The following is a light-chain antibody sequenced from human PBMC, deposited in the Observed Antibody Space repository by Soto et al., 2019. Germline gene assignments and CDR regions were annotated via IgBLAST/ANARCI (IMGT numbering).Light chain of an antibody. V-gene: IGKV3-15*01. CDR1: QSVNNH. Sequence: EIVMTQSPSTLSVSPGERASLSCRASQSVNNHLAWYQQKPGQSPRLLISGASTRATGVPARFSGSGSGTEFTLTISSLQSEDFAVYYCQQYNKWPPSTFGQGTKVDIK. CDR2: GAS. CDR3: QQYNKWPPST. J-gene: IGKJ1*01.